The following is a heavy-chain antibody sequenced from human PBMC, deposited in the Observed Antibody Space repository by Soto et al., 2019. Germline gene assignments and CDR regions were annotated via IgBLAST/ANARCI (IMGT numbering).Heavy chain of an antibody. CDR1: GFTVSSKY. CDR3: ARDGLHCSGGRCYGVPMDG. J-gene: IGHJ6*03. V-gene: IGHV3-66*01. D-gene: IGHD2-15*01. Sequence: EVQLVESGGGLVQPGGSLRLSCAASGFTVSSKYMSWVRQAPGRGLECVSLIYSGGSTSYADSVKGRFTISRDNSKNTLYLQMNSRRGEDTAVYYCARDGLHCSGGRCYGVPMDGWGKGTTVTVSS. CDR2: IYSGGST.